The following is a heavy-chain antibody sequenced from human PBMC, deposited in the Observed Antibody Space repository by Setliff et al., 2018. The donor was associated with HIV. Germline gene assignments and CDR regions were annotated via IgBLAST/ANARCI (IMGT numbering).Heavy chain of an antibody. CDR2: ISYDGSNK. D-gene: IGHD5-18*01. CDR1: GFTFSSYG. J-gene: IGHJ4*02. Sequence: GGSLRLSCAASGFTFSSYGMHWVRQAPGKGLEWVAVISYDGSNKFYADSVKGRFTISRDKSKNTLYLLMNSLRPEDTAVYLCARVRGGYSSGFPDYWGQGTLVTVSS. CDR3: ARVRGGYSSGFPDY. V-gene: IGHV3-30*03.